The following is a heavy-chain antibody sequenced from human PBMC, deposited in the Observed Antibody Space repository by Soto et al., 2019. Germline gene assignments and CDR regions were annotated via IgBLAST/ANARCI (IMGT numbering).Heavy chain of an antibody. V-gene: IGHV1-69*02. CDR3: ARVWFGEGGMDV. D-gene: IGHD3-10*01. CDR2: IIPILGIA. J-gene: IGHJ6*02. Sequence: QVQLVQSGAEVKKPGSSVKVSCKASGGTFSSYTISWVRQAPGQGLEWMGRIIPILGIANYAQKIQGRVTITADKSTSTAYMELSSLRSEDTAVYYCARVWFGEGGMDVWGQGTTVTVSS. CDR1: GGTFSSYT.